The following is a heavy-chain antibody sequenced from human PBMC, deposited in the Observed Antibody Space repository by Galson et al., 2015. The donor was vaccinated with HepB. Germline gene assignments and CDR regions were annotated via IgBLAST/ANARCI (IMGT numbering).Heavy chain of an antibody. Sequence: CAISGDSVSSNSAAWNWIRQSPSRGLEWLGRAYYRCKWYKDYAISVKSRISINPDTSKNQLSLQLKSVTPEDTAVYFCARAPGREESGYDTDAFDLWGQGTMVTVSS. V-gene: IGHV6-1*01. CDR1: GDSVSSNSAA. CDR3: ARAPGREESGYDTDAFDL. D-gene: IGHD5-12*01. CDR2: AYYRCKWYK. J-gene: IGHJ3*01.